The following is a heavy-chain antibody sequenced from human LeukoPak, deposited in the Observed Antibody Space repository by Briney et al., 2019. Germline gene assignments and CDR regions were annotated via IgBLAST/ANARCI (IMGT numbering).Heavy chain of an antibody. CDR1: GYNFPRHW. J-gene: IGHJ3*01. CDR3: ASRVGVAGTFDAFDL. CDR2: IFLDDSDT. Sequence: GESLKISCATSGYNFPRHWIGWVRQMPGKGLEYVGVIFLDDSDTRYSPSSEGHVTISADTSTNTAYLQWRSLQASDTAMYFCASRVGVAGTFDAFDLWGQGTMVTVSS. V-gene: IGHV5-51*01. D-gene: IGHD2-21*02.